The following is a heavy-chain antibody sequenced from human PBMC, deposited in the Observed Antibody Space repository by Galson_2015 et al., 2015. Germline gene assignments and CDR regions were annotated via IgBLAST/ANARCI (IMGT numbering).Heavy chain of an antibody. CDR2: IRSKANGGTT. V-gene: IGHV3-49*04. J-gene: IGHJ4*02. D-gene: IGHD1-1*01. CDR3: TGVED. CDR1: GFPFGDYS. Sequence: SLRLSCAGSGFPFGDYSISWVRQAPGKGLEWVGFIRSKANGGTTEYAASVKGRFIISRDDSKDIAFLQMNSLQTEDTAVYYCTGVEDWGQGTLVTVSS.